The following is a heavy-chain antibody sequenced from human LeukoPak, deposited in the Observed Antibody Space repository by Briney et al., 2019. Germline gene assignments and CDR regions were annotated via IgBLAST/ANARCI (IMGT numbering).Heavy chain of an antibody. CDR1: GFTFSSYG. CDR2: ISSSSSYI. CDR3: ARPYCSSTSCYSDYYYYGMDV. V-gene: IGHV3-21*01. D-gene: IGHD2-2*01. Sequence: PGGSLRLSCAASGFTFSSYGMHWVRQAPGKGLEWVSSISSSSSYIYYADSVKGRFIISRDNAKNSLYLQMNSLRAEDTAVYYCARPYCSSTSCYSDYYYYGMDVWGQGTTVTVSS. J-gene: IGHJ6*02.